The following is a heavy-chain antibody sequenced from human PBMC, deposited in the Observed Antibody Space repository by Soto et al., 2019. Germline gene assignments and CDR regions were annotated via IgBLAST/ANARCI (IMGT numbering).Heavy chain of an antibody. J-gene: IGHJ4*02. Sequence: SVKVSCKASGGTFSSYAISWVRQAPGQGLEWMGRIIPILGIANYAQKFQGRVTITADKSTSTAYMELSSLRSEDTAVYYCARGIAAAGDFDYWGQGTLVTVSS. CDR2: IIPILGIA. V-gene: IGHV1-69*04. CDR1: GGTFSSYA. CDR3: ARGIAAAGDFDY. D-gene: IGHD6-13*01.